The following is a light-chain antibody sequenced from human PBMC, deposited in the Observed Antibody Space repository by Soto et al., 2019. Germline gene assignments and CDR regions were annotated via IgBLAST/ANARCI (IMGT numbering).Light chain of an antibody. CDR3: QQRSNSFT. V-gene: IGKV3-11*01. CDR2: DAS. CDR1: QSVSSY. J-gene: IGKJ3*01. Sequence: EIVLTQSPATLSFSPGERATLSCRASQSVSSYLAWYQQKPGQAPRLLIYDASNRATGIPARFSGSGSGTDFPLTISSLEPEDFAVYYCQQRSNSFTFGPGTKVDIK.